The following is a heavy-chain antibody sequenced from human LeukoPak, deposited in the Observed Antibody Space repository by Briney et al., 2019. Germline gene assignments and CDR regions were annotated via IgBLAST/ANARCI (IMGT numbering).Heavy chain of an antibody. CDR2: ISAYNGNT. CDR1: GYIFTTYG. CDR3: ARVLGGQEYSSSSRWFDP. D-gene: IGHD6-6*01. J-gene: IGHJ5*02. V-gene: IGHV1-18*01. Sequence: ASVKVSCKASGYIFTTYGIIWVRQAPGQGLEWMGWISAYNGNTNYAQKLQGRVTMTTDTSTSTAYMELRSLRSDDTAVYYCARVLGGQEYSSSSRWFDPWGQGTLVTVSS.